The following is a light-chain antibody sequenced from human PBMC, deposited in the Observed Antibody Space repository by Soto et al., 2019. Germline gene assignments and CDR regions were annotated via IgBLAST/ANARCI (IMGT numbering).Light chain of an antibody. Sequence: EILLTQSPGTLSLSAGERATLSCGASQRVTSINLAWYQQKPCHAPRLLIFGASKRATGIPDRFSGSGSARDFTLTISGLETEDFAVYYCQQYGSSHIISFGHGTRLEIK. CDR3: QQYGSSHIIS. J-gene: IGKJ5*01. CDR1: QRVTSIN. CDR2: GAS. V-gene: IGKV3-20*01.